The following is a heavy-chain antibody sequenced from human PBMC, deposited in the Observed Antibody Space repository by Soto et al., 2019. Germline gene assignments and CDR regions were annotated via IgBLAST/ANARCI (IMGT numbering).Heavy chain of an antibody. CDR2: IYYSGST. V-gene: IGHV4-61*01. CDR1: GGSVSSGSYY. J-gene: IGHJ3*02. CDR3: ARDRYCGGDCSYDAFDI. Sequence: SETLYLTCTVSGGSVSSGSYYWSWIRQPPGKGLEWIGYIYYSGSTNYNPSLKSRVTISVDTSKNQFSLKLSSVTAADTAVYYCARDRYCGGDCSYDAFDIWGQGTMVTVSS. D-gene: IGHD2-21*02.